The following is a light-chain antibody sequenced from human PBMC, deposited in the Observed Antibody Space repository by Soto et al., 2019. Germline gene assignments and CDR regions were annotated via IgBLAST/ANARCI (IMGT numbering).Light chain of an antibody. J-gene: IGLJ2*01. V-gene: IGLV1-40*01. CDR2: SNN. Sequence: QSVLTQPPSVSGAPGQSVTISCTGSSSNIGAGYDVPWYQQLPGTAPKLLIYSNNNRPSGVPDRFSGSKSGTSASLAITGLQAEDEADYYCQSYDGSLTGGIFGGGTKLTVL. CDR1: SSNIGAGYD. CDR3: QSYDGSLTGGI.